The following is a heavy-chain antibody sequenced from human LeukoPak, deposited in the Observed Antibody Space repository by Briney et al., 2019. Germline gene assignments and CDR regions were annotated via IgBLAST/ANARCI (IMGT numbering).Heavy chain of an antibody. V-gene: IGHV3-23*01. CDR2: ISGSGGST. CDR3: AKDGDPYYYDSSEYFQH. Sequence: GGSLRLSCAASGFTFSSYAMSWVRQAPGKGLEWVSAISGSGGSTYYADSVKGRFTISRDNSKNTLYLQMNSLRAEDTAVYYCAKDGDPYYYDSSEYFQHWGQGTLVTVSS. J-gene: IGHJ1*01. D-gene: IGHD3-22*01. CDR1: GFTFSSYA.